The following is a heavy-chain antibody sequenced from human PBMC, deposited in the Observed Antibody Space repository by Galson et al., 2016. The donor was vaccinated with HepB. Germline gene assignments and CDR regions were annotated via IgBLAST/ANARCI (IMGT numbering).Heavy chain of an antibody. V-gene: IGHV3-30*04. CDR2: ISNDGNKK. Sequence: SLRLSCAAPGLNFNNYAFHWVRQAPGKGLEWMAFISNDGNKKFYAASVKGRFSISRENSKTTVSLQMNSLTGDDTDVYYWARCDHIVVLTSFGMTSSRLDPWDLGTLVIVSS. CDR1: GLNFNNYA. D-gene: IGHD2-21*01. J-gene: IGHJ5*02. CDR3: ARCDHIVVLTSFGMTSSRLDP.